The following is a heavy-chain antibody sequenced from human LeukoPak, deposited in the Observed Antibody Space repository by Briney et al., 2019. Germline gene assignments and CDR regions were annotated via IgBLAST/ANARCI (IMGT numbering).Heavy chain of an antibody. CDR3: ARDPAGSGSSFFDY. CDR2: ISGSGGST. CDR1: GFTFSSYA. J-gene: IGHJ4*02. V-gene: IGHV3-23*01. D-gene: IGHD3-22*01. Sequence: GGSLRLSCAASGFTFSSYAMSWVRQAPGKGLEWVSAISGSGGSTYYADSVKGRFTISRDNSKNTLYLQMNSLRAEDTAVYYCARDPAGSGSSFFDYWGQGTLVTVSS.